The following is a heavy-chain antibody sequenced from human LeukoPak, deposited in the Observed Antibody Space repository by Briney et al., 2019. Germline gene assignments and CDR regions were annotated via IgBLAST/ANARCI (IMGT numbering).Heavy chain of an antibody. CDR1: GFTFSSYG. Sequence: GGSLRLSCAASGFTFSSYGMHWVRQAPGKGLEWVAVISYDGSNKYYADSVKGRFTISRDNSKNTLYLQMNSLRAEETAVYYCAKDPIPYCGGDCYGPFDYWGQGTLVTVSS. D-gene: IGHD2-21*02. V-gene: IGHV3-30*18. CDR2: ISYDGSNK. J-gene: IGHJ4*02. CDR3: AKDPIPYCGGDCYGPFDY.